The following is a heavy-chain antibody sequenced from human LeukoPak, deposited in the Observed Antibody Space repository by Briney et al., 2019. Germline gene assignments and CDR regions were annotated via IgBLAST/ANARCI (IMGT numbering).Heavy chain of an antibody. V-gene: IGHV3-23*01. CDR3: ARRSGKNQHYFDH. CDR1: GFTVSSYA. J-gene: IGHJ4*02. CDR2: ISVTGGST. Sequence: HAGGSLRLSCAASGFTVSSYAMSWVRQSPGKGLEWVSSISVTGGSTYYAESVKGQFTISRDNSKNTLYLQMNSLRAEDTAVYYCARRSGKNQHYFDHWGQGTLVTVSS. D-gene: IGHD3-10*01.